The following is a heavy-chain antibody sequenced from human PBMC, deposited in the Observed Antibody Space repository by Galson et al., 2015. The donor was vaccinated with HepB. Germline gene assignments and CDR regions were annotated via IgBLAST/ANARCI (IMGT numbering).Heavy chain of an antibody. D-gene: IGHD2-21*01. CDR3: ATCGGNCYSPDY. Sequence: SVKVSCKASGGTFRGYGISWVRQAPGQGLEWMGGIIPIFRSAKYAQRFQGRVTITVDASGTTAYLELRSLRSEDTAIYYCATCGGNCYSPDYWGQGTQVTVSS. J-gene: IGHJ4*02. V-gene: IGHV1-69*13. CDR2: IIPIFRSA. CDR1: GGTFRGYG.